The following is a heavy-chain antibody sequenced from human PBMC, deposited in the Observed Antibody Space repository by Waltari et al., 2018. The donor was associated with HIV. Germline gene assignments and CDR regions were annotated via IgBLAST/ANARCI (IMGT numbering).Heavy chain of an antibody. D-gene: IGHD3-22*01. CDR1: CYPFSSYG. Sequence: QGQLVQSCGEAKKPGVPVTIPCAASCYPFSSYGTSRVARAPGQGLEWMGWISAYNGNTNYAQKLQGRVTMTTDTSTSTAYMELRSLRSDDTAVYYCARDISQYDSSGHDAFDIWGQGTMVTVSS. CDR3: ARDISQYDSSGHDAFDI. V-gene: IGHV1-18*04. J-gene: IGHJ3*02. CDR2: ISAYNGNT.